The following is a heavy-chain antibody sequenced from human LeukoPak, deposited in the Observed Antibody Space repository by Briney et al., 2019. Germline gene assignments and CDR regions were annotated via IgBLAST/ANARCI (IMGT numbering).Heavy chain of an antibody. V-gene: IGHV3-20*04. CDR2: INLNGGST. D-gene: IGHD6-13*01. CDR3: AREKYSSSWLDAFDI. Sequence: GGSLRLSCAASGFTFDDYGMSWVRQAPGKGLEWVSGINLNGGSTVYADSVKGRFTISRDHAKNSLYLQMDILRAQATALYYCAREKYSSSWLDAFDIWGQGTMVTVSS. CDR1: GFTFDDYG. J-gene: IGHJ3*02.